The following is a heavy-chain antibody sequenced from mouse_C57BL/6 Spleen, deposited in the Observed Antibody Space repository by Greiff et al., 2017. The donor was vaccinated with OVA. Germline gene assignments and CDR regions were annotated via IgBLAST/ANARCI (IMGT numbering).Heavy chain of an antibody. V-gene: IGHV1-85*01. D-gene: IGHD2-1*01. Sequence: QVQLKESGPELVKPGASVKLSCKASGYTFTSYDINWVKQRPGQGLEWIGWIYPRDGSTKYNEKFKGKATLTVDTSSSTAYMELHSLTSEDSAVYFCARMDGNYDWYFDVWGTGTTVTVSS. CDR3: ARMDGNYDWYFDV. CDR1: GYTFTSYD. J-gene: IGHJ1*03. CDR2: IYPRDGST.